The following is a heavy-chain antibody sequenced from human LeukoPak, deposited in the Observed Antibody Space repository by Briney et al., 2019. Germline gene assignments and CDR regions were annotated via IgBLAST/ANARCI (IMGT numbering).Heavy chain of an antibody. CDR1: GFTFNLYS. Sequence: GGSLRLSCLASGFTFNLYSMHWVRQAPGKGLEFVSVISSDGVYTYYAYSVKGRFTISRDNSKNTLYLQMNSLRAEDTAVYYCAIHPIKQQLVLVDYWGQGTLVTVSS. D-gene: IGHD6-13*01. J-gene: IGHJ4*02. CDR3: AIHPIKQQLVLVDY. CDR2: ISSDGVYT. V-gene: IGHV3-64*04.